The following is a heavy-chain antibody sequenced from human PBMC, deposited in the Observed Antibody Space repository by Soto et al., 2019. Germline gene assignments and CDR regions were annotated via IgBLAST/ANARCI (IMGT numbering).Heavy chain of an antibody. J-gene: IGHJ5*02. CDR2: MNPNSGNT. V-gene: IGHV1-8*01. CDR1: GYTFTSYD. CDR3: ARGSEWRYDSWTFEP. D-gene: IGHD3-3*01. Sequence: QVKLVQSGAEVKKPGASVKVSFKASGYTFTSYDINWVRQATGQGLEWMGWMNPNSGNTGYAQKFQGRATLTRNTSISTAYMELRSLRSEVTAVYYCARGSEWRYDSWTFEPTGQGTLVTVSS.